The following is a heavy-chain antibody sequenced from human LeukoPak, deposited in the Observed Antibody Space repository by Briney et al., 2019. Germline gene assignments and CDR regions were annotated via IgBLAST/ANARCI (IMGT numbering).Heavy chain of an antibody. CDR2: IYHSGST. J-gene: IGHJ5*02. Sequence: SETLSLTCTVSGYSISSGYYWRWIRQPPGKGLEWIGSIYHSGSTYYNPSLKSRVTISVDTSKNQFSLKLSSVTAADTAVYYCARVYCPNGVCYNSRGWFDPWGQGTLVTVSS. D-gene: IGHD2-8*01. V-gene: IGHV4-38-2*02. CDR3: ARVYCPNGVCYNSRGWFDP. CDR1: GYSISSGYY.